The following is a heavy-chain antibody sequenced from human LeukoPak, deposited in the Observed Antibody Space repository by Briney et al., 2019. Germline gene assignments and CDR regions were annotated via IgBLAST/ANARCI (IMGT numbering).Heavy chain of an antibody. Sequence: SETLSLTCAVYGGSFSGYYWSWIRQPPGKGLEWIGEINHSGSTNYNPSLKSRVTISVDTSKNQFSLKLSSVTAADTAVYYCARHAGDWSYYYYYMDVWGKGTTVTISS. CDR3: ARHAGDWSYYYYYMDV. J-gene: IGHJ6*03. CDR2: INHSGST. D-gene: IGHD3/OR15-3a*01. V-gene: IGHV4-34*01. CDR1: GGSFSGYY.